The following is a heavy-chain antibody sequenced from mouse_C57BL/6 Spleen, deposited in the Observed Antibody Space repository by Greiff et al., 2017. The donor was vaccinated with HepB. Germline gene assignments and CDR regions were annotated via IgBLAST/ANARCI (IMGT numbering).Heavy chain of an antibody. Sequence: VQLQQSGAELVRPGTSVKVSCKASGYAFTNYLIEWVKQRPGQGLEWIGVINPGSGGTNYNEKFKGKATLTADKSSSTAYMQLSSLTSEDSAVYFCARDSWYFDVWGTGTTVTVSS. CDR2: INPGSGGT. V-gene: IGHV1-54*01. J-gene: IGHJ1*03. CDR1: GYAFTNYL. CDR3: ARDSWYFDV.